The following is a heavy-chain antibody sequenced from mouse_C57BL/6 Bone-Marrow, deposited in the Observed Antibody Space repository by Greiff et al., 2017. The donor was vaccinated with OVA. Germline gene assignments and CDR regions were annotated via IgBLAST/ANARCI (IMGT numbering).Heavy chain of an antibody. CDR3: TGYYGSSPSY. V-gene: IGHV14-4*01. CDR1: GFNIKDDY. Sequence: VQLKESGAELVRPGASVKLSCTASGFNIKDDYMHWVKQRPEQGLEWIGWIDPENGDTEYASKFQGKATITADTSSNTAYLQLSSLTSEDTAVYYCTGYYGSSPSYWGQGTTLTVSS. CDR2: IDPENGDT. D-gene: IGHD1-1*01. J-gene: IGHJ2*01.